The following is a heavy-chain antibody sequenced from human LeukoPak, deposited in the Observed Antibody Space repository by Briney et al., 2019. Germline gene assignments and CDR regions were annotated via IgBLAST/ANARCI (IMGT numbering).Heavy chain of an antibody. J-gene: IGHJ5*02. Sequence: ASVKVSCKASGYTFTGYYMHWVRQAPGQGLEGMGWINPNSGGTNYAQKFQGRVTMTRDTSISTAYMELSRLRSDDTAVYYCARENIVVVPAARRWFDPWGQGTLVTVSS. CDR2: INPNSGGT. CDR3: ARENIVVVPAARRWFDP. V-gene: IGHV1-2*02. CDR1: GYTFTGYY. D-gene: IGHD2-2*01.